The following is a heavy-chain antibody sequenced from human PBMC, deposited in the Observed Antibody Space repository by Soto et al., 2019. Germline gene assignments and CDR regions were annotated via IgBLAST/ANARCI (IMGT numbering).Heavy chain of an antibody. J-gene: IGHJ5*02. Sequence: QVQLVQSGAEVKKPGASVKVSCKASGYTFTSYGISWVRQAPGQGLEWMGWISAYNGNTNYAQKLQGRVTMTTDTSTSTAYMELRSLRSDDTAVYYCARVKPGIAVAGTQTGNPRGFDPWGQGTLVTVSS. CDR1: GYTFTSYG. CDR3: ARVKPGIAVAGTQTGNPRGFDP. V-gene: IGHV1-18*01. D-gene: IGHD6-19*01. CDR2: ISAYNGNT.